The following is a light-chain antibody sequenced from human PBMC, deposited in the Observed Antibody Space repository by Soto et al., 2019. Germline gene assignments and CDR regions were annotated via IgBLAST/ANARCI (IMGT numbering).Light chain of an antibody. CDR2: GNN. CDR3: QSYDTSLSGSWV. CDR1: SSNVGAGFA. J-gene: IGLJ3*02. V-gene: IGLV1-40*01. Sequence: QSVLTQPPSVSGAPGQRVSISCTGNSSNVGAGFAVHWYQQLPGTAPKLLIYGNNNRPSGVPDRFSGSKSGTSASLAITGLQAEDEADYYCQSYDTSLSGSWVFGGGTKVTVL.